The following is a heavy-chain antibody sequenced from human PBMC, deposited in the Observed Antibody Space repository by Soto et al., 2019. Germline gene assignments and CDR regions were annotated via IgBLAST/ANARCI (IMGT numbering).Heavy chain of an antibody. D-gene: IGHD3-22*01. J-gene: IGHJ3*02. CDR2: IIPIFGTA. CDR3: ERDREVDYDSSGYYAHAFDI. V-gene: IGHV1-69*12. Sequence: QVQLVQSGAEVKKPGSSVKVSCKASGGTFSSYAISWVRQVPGQGLEWMGGIIPIFGTANYAQKFQGRVTITADESTSTAYMELSSLRSEDTAVYYCERDREVDYDSSGYYAHAFDIWGQGTMVTVSS. CDR1: GGTFSSYA.